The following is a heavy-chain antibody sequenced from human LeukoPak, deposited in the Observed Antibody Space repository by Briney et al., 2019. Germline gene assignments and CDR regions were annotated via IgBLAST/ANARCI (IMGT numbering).Heavy chain of an antibody. Sequence: SVKVSCKASGYTFTGYYMHWVRQAPGQGLEWMGWINPNSGGTNYAQKFQGRVTMTRDTSISTAYMELSRLRSDDTAVYYCARPADYVSWFDPWGQGTLVTVSP. CDR3: ARPADYVSWFDP. CDR1: GYTFTGYY. V-gene: IGHV1-2*02. D-gene: IGHD3-16*01. J-gene: IGHJ5*02. CDR2: INPNSGGT.